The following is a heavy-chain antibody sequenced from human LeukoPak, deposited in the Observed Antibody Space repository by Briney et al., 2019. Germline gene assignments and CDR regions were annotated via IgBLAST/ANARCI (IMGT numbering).Heavy chain of an antibody. Sequence: PSETLSLTCTVSGGSISSYYWSWIRQPPGEGLEWIGYIYYSGSTNYNPSLKSRVTISVDTSKNQFSLKLSSVTAADTAVYYCARGLFGYSSSWYYYYGMDVWGQGTTVTVSS. D-gene: IGHD6-13*01. CDR1: GGSISSYY. J-gene: IGHJ6*02. CDR3: ARGLFGYSSSWYYYYGMDV. V-gene: IGHV4-59*01. CDR2: IYYSGST.